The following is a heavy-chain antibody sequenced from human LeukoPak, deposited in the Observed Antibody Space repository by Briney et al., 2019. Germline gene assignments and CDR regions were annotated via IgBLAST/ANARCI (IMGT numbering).Heavy chain of an antibody. D-gene: IGHD3-22*01. J-gene: IGHJ1*01. Sequence: PGGSLRLSCAASGFTFSSYWMHWVRQAPGKGLVWVSRIKSGGSTNYADSVKGRFTISRDNAKNTVSLQMNSLRAEGTGVYYCTRAPSEIGGYYPEYFRHWGQGTLVTVSS. CDR2: IKSGGST. V-gene: IGHV3-74*01. CDR1: GFTFSSYW. CDR3: TRAPSEIGGYYPEYFRH.